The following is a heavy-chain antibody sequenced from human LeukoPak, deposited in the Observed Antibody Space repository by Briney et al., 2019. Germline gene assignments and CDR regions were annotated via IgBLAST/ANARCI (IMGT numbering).Heavy chain of an antibody. D-gene: IGHD6-19*01. Sequence: PGGSLRLSCAASGFIFSNNAMSWVRQAPGKGLEWVSGISGRSSTTYYADSVKGRLTISRDNSKNTLYLQMNSLRADDTAVYYCAKNYRWLDSFDYWGQGTLVTVSS. V-gene: IGHV3-23*01. J-gene: IGHJ4*02. CDR1: GFIFSNNA. CDR3: AKNYRWLDSFDY. CDR2: ISGRSSTT.